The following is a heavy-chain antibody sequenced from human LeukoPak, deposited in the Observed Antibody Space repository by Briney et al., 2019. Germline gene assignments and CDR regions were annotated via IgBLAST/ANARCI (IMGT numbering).Heavy chain of an antibody. V-gene: IGHV4-39*01. J-gene: IGHJ4*02. CDR3: ARVTPGDSSGYYYVHFDY. CDR1: GGSISSSSYY. D-gene: IGHD3-22*01. CDR2: IYYSGST. Sequence: SETLSLTCTVSGGSISSSSYYWGWIRQPPGKGLEWIGSIYYSGSTYYNPSLKSRVTISVDTSKNQFSLKLSSVTAANTAVYYCARVTPGDSSGYYYVHFDYWGQGTLVTVSS.